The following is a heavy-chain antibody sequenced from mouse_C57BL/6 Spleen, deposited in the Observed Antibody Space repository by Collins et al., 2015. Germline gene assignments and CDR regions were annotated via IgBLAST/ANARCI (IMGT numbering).Heavy chain of an antibody. V-gene: IGHV1-80*01. Sequence: QVQLQQSGAEPVKPGASVKISCKASGYVFSNYWMNWVKQRPGKGLEWIGQIYPGDDDTNYNGKFKDKATLTVDKSSSTAYMELRSLTSEDSAVYYCARLAFDYWGQGTTLTVSS. CDR3: ARLAFDY. J-gene: IGHJ2*01. CDR1: GYVFSNYW. CDR2: IYPGDDDT.